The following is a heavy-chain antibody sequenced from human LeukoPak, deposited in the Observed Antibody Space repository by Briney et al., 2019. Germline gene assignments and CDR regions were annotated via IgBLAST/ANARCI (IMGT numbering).Heavy chain of an antibody. CDR3: AREIADDLRFDP. CDR1: GGSISSGGYY. J-gene: IGHJ5*02. V-gene: IGHV4-31*03. Sequence: SETLSLTCTVSGGSISSGGYYWSWIRQHPGKGLEWIGYIYYSGSTYYNPSLKSRLTISVDTSKNQFSLKLSSVTAADTAVYYCAREIADDLRFDPWGQGTLVTVSS. CDR2: IYYSGST. D-gene: IGHD3-16*01.